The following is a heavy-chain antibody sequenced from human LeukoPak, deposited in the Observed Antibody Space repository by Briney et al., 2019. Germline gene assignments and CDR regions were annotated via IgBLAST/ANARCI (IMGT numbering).Heavy chain of an antibody. V-gene: IGHV4-59*01. CDR2: ISYSGST. CDR3: AREGTAGTNLNWFDP. Sequence: SETLSLTCTVSGGSISSYYWSWIRQPPGQGLEWIGYISYSGSTNFNPSLKSRVTISVDPSKNQFSLKLSSVTAADTAVYYCAREGTAGTNLNWFDPWGQGTPVTVSS. CDR1: GGSISSYY. D-gene: IGHD1-1*01. J-gene: IGHJ5*02.